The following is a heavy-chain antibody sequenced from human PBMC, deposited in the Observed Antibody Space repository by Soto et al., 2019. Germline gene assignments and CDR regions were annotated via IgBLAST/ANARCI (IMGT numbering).Heavy chain of an antibody. D-gene: IGHD6-19*01. CDR2: INSDGSST. CDR3: LSSSGWYYFDY. CDR1: GFTFSSYW. J-gene: IGHJ4*02. V-gene: IGHV3-74*01. Sequence: GGSLRLSCAASGFTFSSYWMHWVRQAPGKGLVWVSRINSDGSSTSYADSVKGRFTISRDNAKNTLYLQMNSLRAEDTAVYYCLSSSGWYYFDYWGQGTLVTVS.